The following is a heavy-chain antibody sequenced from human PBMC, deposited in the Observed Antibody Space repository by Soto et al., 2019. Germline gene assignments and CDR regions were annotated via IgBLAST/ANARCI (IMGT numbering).Heavy chain of an antibody. CDR1: GGSISSSNW. D-gene: IGHD6-19*01. Sequence: ASETLSLTCAVSGGSISSSNWWSWVRQPPGKGLEWIGEIYHSGSTNYNPSLKSRVTISVDKSKNQFSLKLSSVTAADTAVYYCARLQGIEVAGGAFDYWGQGTLVTVSS. CDR2: IYHSGST. J-gene: IGHJ4*02. V-gene: IGHV4-4*02. CDR3: ARLQGIEVAGGAFDY.